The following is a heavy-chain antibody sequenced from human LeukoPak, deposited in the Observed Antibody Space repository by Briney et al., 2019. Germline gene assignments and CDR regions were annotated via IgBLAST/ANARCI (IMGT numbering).Heavy chain of an antibody. Sequence: GGSLRLSCAASGFTFSSYSMNWVRQAPGKGLEWVSSISSSSSYIYYADSVKGRFTISRDNAKNSLYLQRNSRRAEDTAVYYGARAPRRSVTPQLDYWGQGTLVTVSS. D-gene: IGHD3-16*02. J-gene: IGHJ4*02. CDR2: ISSSSSYI. V-gene: IGHV3-21*01. CDR1: GFTFSSYS. CDR3: ARAPRRSVTPQLDY.